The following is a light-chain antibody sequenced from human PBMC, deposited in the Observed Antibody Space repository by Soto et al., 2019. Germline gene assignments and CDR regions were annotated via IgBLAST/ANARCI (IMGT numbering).Light chain of an antibody. CDR1: QSVSSSS. CDR3: QHYGASPKYT. Sequence: EIVLTQSPGTLSLSPGQRATLSCRASQSVSSSSLAWYQQRPGQPPTLLIYGASRRATGIPDRFSGSGSGTDFALTISRLEPEDFAVYYCQHYGASPKYTFGQGTKLEIK. J-gene: IGKJ2*01. CDR2: GAS. V-gene: IGKV3-20*01.